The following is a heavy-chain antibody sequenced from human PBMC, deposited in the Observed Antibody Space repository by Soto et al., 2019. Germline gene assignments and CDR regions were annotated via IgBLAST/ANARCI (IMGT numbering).Heavy chain of an antibody. J-gene: IGHJ5*02. CDR1: GYTFTSYD. D-gene: IGHD7-27*01. Sequence: ASVKVSCKASGYTFTSYDINWVRQATGQGLEWMGWMNPNSSNTGYAQKFQGRVTMTRNTSISTAYMELSSLRSEDTAVYYCARLPLGYNWFDPWGQGTLVTVSS. CDR3: ARLPLGYNWFDP. CDR2: MNPNSSNT. V-gene: IGHV1-8*01.